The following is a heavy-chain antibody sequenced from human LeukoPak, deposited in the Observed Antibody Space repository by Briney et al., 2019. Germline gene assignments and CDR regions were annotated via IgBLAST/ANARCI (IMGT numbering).Heavy chain of an antibody. Sequence: QAGGSLRLSCAASGFTFDDYAMHWVRQAPGKGLEWVADIEPDGSGKTYVDSVKGRFTISRDNAQQSLYLQMDTLTAEDTAVYYCVTSWVRQQRDFWGQGTLVTVSS. CDR2: IEPDGSGK. J-gene: IGHJ4*02. D-gene: IGHD3-10*01. CDR3: VTSWVRQQRDF. V-gene: IGHV3-7*01. CDR1: GFTFDDYA.